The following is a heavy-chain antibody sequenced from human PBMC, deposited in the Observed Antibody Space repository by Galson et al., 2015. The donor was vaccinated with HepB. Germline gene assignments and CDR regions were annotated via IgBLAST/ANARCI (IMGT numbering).Heavy chain of an antibody. D-gene: IGHD1-26*01. CDR3: ARDLYIRAGGGGGSFLGY. J-gene: IGHJ4*02. CDR1: GFTFSSYA. V-gene: IGHV3-30*04. CDR2: ISYDGSNK. Sequence: SLRLSCAASGFTFSSYAMHWVRQAPGKGLEWVAVISYDGSNKYYADSVKGRFTISRDNSKNTLYLQMNSLRAEDKAVYYCARDLYIRAGGGGGSFLGYWGQGTLVTVSS.